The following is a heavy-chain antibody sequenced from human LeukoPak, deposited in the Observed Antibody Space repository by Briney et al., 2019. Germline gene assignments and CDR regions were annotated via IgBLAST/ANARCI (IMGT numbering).Heavy chain of an antibody. CDR1: GGSVSSGSYY. CDR3: ASRTADDYGDYGLSFFDY. J-gene: IGHJ4*02. D-gene: IGHD4-17*01. Sequence: SETLSLTCTVSGGSVSSGSYYWSWIRQPPGKGLEWIGYIYYSGSTNYNPSLKGRVTISVDTSKNRFSLKLSSVTAADTAVYYCASRTADDYGDYGLSFFDYWGQGTLVTVSS. CDR2: IYYSGST. V-gene: IGHV4-61*01.